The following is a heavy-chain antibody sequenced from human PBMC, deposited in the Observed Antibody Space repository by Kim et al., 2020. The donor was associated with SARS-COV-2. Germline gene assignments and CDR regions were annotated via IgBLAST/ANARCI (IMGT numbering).Heavy chain of an antibody. J-gene: IGHJ3*02. D-gene: IGHD6-19*01. V-gene: IGHV3-7*01. CDR3: ARVGDVYSSGKDAFDI. Sequence: GGSLRLSCAASGFTFSSYWMTWVRQAPGKGLEWVANIKQDGNKKYYVDSVKGRFTISRDNAKNSLYLQMNSLRAEDTAVYYCARVGDVYSSGKDAFDIWGQGTMVTVSS. CDR2: IKQDGNKK. CDR1: GFTFSSYW.